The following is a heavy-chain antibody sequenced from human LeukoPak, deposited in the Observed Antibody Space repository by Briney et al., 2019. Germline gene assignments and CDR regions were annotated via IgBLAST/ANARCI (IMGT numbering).Heavy chain of an antibody. CDR2: INPSSGAT. J-gene: IGHJ4*02. V-gene: IGHV1-2*02. Sequence: ASVKVSCKASGYTFNYYYMHWVRQAPGEGLEWMGWINPSSGATNYAQKFQGRVTMTRDTSVSTAYMELTRLRSDDSAVFYCIRGPGHYFDYWGQGTVVTVPS. D-gene: IGHD3-10*01. CDR3: IRGPGHYFDY. CDR1: GYTFNYYY.